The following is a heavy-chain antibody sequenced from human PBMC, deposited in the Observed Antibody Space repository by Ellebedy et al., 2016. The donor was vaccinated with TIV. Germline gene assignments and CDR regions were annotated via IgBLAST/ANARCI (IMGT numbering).Heavy chain of an antibody. CDR1: GFPFGTYA. Sequence: GESLKISCAASGFPFGTYAMSWVRQTPGRGLEWVSDISGNGVNSHYADSVKGRFTISRDKSKNTMYLQMNSLRAEDTAVYYCAGHGDRAMTHWGQGTLVTVSS. CDR3: AGHGDRAMTH. J-gene: IGHJ4*02. D-gene: IGHD5-18*01. V-gene: IGHV3-23*01. CDR2: ISGNGVNS.